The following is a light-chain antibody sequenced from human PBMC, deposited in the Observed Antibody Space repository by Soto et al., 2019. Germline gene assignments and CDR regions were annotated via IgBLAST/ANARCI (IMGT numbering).Light chain of an antibody. V-gene: IGLV2-8*01. CDR1: SSDVGGYNY. J-gene: IGLJ1*01. CDR3: SSYAGSNNYV. CDR2: EVS. Sequence: SVLTQPPSASGSPGQSVTISCTGTSSDVGGYNYVSWYQQHPDKAPKLMISEVSKRPSGVPDRFSGSKSGNTASLTVSGLQAEDEADYYCSSYAGSNNYVFGTGTKLTVL.